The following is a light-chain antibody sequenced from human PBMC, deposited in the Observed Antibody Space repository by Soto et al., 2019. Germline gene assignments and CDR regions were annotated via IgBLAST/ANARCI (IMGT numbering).Light chain of an antibody. V-gene: IGLV6-57*01. CDR2: EDN. Sequence: NFMLTQPHSVSASPGKTVTISCTRSSGSIARNYVQWFQQRPGSSPTTVIYEDNQRPSGVPDRFSGSIDSSSNSASLTISGLKTEDEADYYCQSYDSSTNWVFGGGTKVTVL. CDR1: SGSIARNY. J-gene: IGLJ3*02. CDR3: QSYDSSTNWV.